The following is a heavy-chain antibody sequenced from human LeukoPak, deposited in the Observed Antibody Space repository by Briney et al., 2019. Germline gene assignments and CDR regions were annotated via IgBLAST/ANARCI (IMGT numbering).Heavy chain of an antibody. CDR2: IRYDESDK. J-gene: IGHJ6*03. CDR1: GFTFSHYG. Sequence: GGSLRLSCATSGFTFSHYGMHWVRQPPGRGLDWVAHIRYDESDKYYADSVKGRFTISRDISKNTVYLQMNSLRVEDTAVYYCAKDVYDIFSYYYMDVWGKGTTVTISS. CDR3: AKDVYDIFSYYYMDV. V-gene: IGHV3-30*02. D-gene: IGHD3-9*01.